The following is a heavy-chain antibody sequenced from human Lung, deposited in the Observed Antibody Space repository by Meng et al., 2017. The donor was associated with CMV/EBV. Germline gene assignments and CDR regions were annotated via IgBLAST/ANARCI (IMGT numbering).Heavy chain of an antibody. CDR2: INPSGDHT. V-gene: IGHV1-46*01. D-gene: IGHD4-23*01. CDR1: GFTFSAYY. CDR3: ARDNSYINSWWFDP. Sequence: SGFTFSAYYIHWVRHAPGQGLEWMGIINPSGDHTWYSQKFQGRVTMTRDTSTSTVYMELSSLRFEDTAVYYCARDNSYINSWWFDPWGQGTLVTVSS. J-gene: IGHJ5*02.